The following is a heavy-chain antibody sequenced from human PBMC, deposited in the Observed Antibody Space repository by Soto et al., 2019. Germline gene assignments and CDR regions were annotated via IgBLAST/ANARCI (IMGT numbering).Heavy chain of an antibody. V-gene: IGHV3-23*01. CDR3: AKAIDYGDPAHFDY. J-gene: IGHJ4*02. CDR1: GFTFSSYA. CDR2: ISGSGGST. Sequence: GESLKISCAASGFTFSSYAMSWVRQAPGKGLEWVSAISGSGGSTYYADSVKGRFTISRDNSKNTLYLQMNSLRAEDTAVYYCAKAIDYGDPAHFDYWGQGTLVTVSS. D-gene: IGHD4-17*01.